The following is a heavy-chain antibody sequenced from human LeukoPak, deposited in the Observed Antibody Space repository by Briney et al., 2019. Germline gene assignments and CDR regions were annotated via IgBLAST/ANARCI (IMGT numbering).Heavy chain of an antibody. J-gene: IGHJ6*02. D-gene: IGHD3-3*01. CDR1: GFTFSSYA. CDR3: ARGLHLWSGYYWVKGMDV. CDR2: ISYDGSNK. V-gene: IGHV3-30*04. Sequence: GGSLRLSCAASGFTFSSYAMHWVRQAPGKGLEWVAVISYDGSNKYYADSVKGRFTISRDNSKSTLYLQMNSLRAEDTAVYYCARGLHLWSGYYWVKGMDVWGQGTTVTVSS.